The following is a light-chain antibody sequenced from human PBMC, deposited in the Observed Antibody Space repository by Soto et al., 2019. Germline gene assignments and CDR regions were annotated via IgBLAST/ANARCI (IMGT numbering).Light chain of an antibody. CDR3: QHYNNWFSIT. Sequence: EIVMTQSPATLSVSPGEIATLSCRASQRVSGNLAWYQQKHAQAPRLLIYGASTRANGIPARFSSSGYGAEFTLPISSLQSEDFAVYYCQHYNNWFSITFGQWTRLAIK. CDR1: QRVSGN. J-gene: IGKJ5*01. CDR2: GAS. V-gene: IGKV3-15*01.